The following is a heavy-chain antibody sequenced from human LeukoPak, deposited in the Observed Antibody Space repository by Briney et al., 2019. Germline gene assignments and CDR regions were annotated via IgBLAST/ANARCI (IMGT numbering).Heavy chain of an antibody. CDR2: INSDGSWT. D-gene: IGHD2-21*01. Sequence: GRSLRLSCGASGLTLATYWMHWVRQVPGKGLEWVSRINSDGSWTTYADSVKGRFIVSRDNDKNMLYLQMNSLRPEDTAVYHCARSAYCGTNCHYYFESWGQGTLVIVSS. CDR3: ARSAYCGTNCHYYFES. V-gene: IGHV3-74*03. J-gene: IGHJ4*02. CDR1: GLTLATYW.